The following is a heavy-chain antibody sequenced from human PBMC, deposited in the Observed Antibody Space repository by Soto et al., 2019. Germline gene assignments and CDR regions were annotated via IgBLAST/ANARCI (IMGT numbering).Heavy chain of an antibody. D-gene: IGHD2-21*02. Sequence: QVQLVQSGAEVKKPGSSVKVSCKASGGTFSSYAISWVRQAPGQGLEWMGGIIPIFGTANYAQKFQGRVTXXAXEXMSTAYMELSSLRSEDTAVYYCAKVVTPSRLEYFQHWGQGTLVTVSS. CDR2: IIPIFGTA. CDR3: AKVVTPSRLEYFQH. CDR1: GGTFSSYA. V-gene: IGHV1-69*12. J-gene: IGHJ1*01.